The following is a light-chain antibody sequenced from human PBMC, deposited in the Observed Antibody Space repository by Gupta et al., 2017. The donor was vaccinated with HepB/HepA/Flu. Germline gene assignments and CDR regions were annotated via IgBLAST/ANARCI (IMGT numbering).Light chain of an antibody. CDR1: QSCRKSSKGKNY. J-gene: IGKJ5*01. CDR3: QQEDYTLCT. Sequence: DIVMTQSPDSLAVSLVERANINCTYSQSCRKSSKGKNYLAWYQQKPGQPPRLLVTWASTREYGVPDRFSGSGSGTDFTLTISDLQAEDVADYYCQQEDYTLCTFGQGTQLDIK. V-gene: IGKV4-1*01. CDR2: WAS.